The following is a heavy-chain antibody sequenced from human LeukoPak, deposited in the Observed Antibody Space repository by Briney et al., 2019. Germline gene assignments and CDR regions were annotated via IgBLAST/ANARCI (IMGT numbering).Heavy chain of an antibody. J-gene: IGHJ4*02. CDR3: ARARSSGWYWRY. Sequence: QPGGSLSLSCAASGFIFSDYWMHWVRQGPGKGLVWVSRIKSDGSSTSYAESVKGRFTISRDNAKNSLYLQMNSLRAEDTAVYYCARARSSGWYWRYWGQGTLVTVSS. V-gene: IGHV3-74*01. CDR2: IKSDGSST. CDR1: GFIFSDYW. D-gene: IGHD6-19*01.